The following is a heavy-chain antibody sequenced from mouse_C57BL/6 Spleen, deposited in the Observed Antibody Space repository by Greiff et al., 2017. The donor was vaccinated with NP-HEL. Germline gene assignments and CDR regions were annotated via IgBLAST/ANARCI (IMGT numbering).Heavy chain of an antibody. CDR2: ISRGGSYT. CDR3: SRLYGSSYGAWFAY. J-gene: IGHJ3*01. Sequence: EVKLVESGGDLVKPGGSLKLSCAASGFTFSSYGMSWVRQTPDKRLEWVATISRGGSYTYYPDSVKGRFTISRDNAKNTLYLQMSSLKSEDTAMYYCSRLYGSSYGAWFAYWGQGTLVTVSA. CDR1: GFTFSSYG. V-gene: IGHV5-6*01. D-gene: IGHD1-1*01.